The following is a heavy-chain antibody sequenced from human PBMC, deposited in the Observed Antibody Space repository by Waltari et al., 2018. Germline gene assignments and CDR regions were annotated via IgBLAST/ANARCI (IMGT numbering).Heavy chain of an antibody. CDR3: ARRSSGAYPDYYYGLDV. CDR1: GGSISGNSYY. CDR2: VHSGGTT. J-gene: IGHJ6*02. D-gene: IGHD3-22*01. Sequence: QLQLQESGPGLVEPSETLSLTCSVPGGSISGNSYYWGWIRQPPGKGLEWIGRVHSGGTTYYHPSLKSRISISLDTTEHRFSLKLTSVTAADTAVYYCARRSSGAYPDYYYGLDVWGQGATV. V-gene: IGHV4-39*02.